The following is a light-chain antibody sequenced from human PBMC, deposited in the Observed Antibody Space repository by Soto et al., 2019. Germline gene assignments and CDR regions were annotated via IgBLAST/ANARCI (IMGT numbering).Light chain of an antibody. Sequence: EIVLTQSPATQSLSPGERATLSCRASQSVSSYLGWYQQKPGQAPRLLIYDASNRATGIPARFSGGGSGTDFTLTISSLEPEDFAVYYCQQRSEWPRTFGQGTKVDIK. CDR1: QSVSSY. J-gene: IGKJ1*01. V-gene: IGKV3-11*01. CDR2: DAS. CDR3: QQRSEWPRT.